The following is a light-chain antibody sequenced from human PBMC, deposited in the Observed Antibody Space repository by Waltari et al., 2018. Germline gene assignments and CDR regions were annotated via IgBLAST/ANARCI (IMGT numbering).Light chain of an antibody. J-gene: IGKJ4*01. CDR2: GAS. CDR1: QSVNNNY. Sequence: EIVLTQSPGTLSLSPGERATLSCRASQSVNNNYLAWYQQKPGQPPRLLIYGASTRATGIPDRFRGSGSGTDFTLTISRLEPEDFAVFYCQQYSTSPEAFGGGTKVEIK. CDR3: QQYSTSPEA. V-gene: IGKV3-20*01.